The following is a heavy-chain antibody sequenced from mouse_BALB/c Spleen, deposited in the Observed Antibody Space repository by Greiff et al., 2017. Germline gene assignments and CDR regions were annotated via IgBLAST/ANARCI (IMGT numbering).Heavy chain of an antibody. CDR3: ASRWLLFDY. D-gene: IGHD2-3*01. J-gene: IGHJ2*01. V-gene: IGHV3-2*02. Sequence: EVKLVESGPGLVKPSQSLSLTCTVTGYSITSDYAWNWIRQFPGNKLEWMGYISYSGSTSYNPSLKSRISITRDTSKNQFFLQLNSVTTEDTATYYCASRWLLFDYWGQGTTLTVSS. CDR2: ISYSGST. CDR1: GYSITSDYA.